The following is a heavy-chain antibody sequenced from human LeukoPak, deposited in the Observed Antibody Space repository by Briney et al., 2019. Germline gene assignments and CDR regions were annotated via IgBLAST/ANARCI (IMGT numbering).Heavy chain of an antibody. CDR3: ARDRATYFFDAFDI. J-gene: IGHJ3*02. Sequence: GRSLRLSCAASGFTFSSYAMHWVRQAPGKGLEWVAVISYDGSNKYYADSVKGRFTISRDNSKNTLYLQMNSLRAEDTAVYYCARDRATYFFDAFDIWGQGTMVTVSS. V-gene: IGHV3-30-3*01. CDR1: GFTFSSYA. D-gene: IGHD2/OR15-2a*01. CDR2: ISYDGSNK.